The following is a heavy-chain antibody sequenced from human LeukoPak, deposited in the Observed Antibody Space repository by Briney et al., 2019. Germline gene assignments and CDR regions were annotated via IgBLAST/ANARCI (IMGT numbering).Heavy chain of an antibody. J-gene: IGHJ4*02. D-gene: IGHD3-3*01. CDR3: ASDANDFWSGYYGY. Sequence: ASVKVSCKASGYTFTSYDISWVRQAPGQGLEWMGRIIPILGIANYAQKFQGRVTITADKSTSTAYMELSSLRSEDTAVYYCASDANDFWSGYYGYWGQGTLVTVSS. CDR1: GYTFTSYD. V-gene: IGHV1-69*04. CDR2: IIPILGIA.